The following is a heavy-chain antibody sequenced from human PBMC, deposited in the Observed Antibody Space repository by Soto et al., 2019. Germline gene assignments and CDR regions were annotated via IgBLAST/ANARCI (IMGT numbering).Heavy chain of an antibody. D-gene: IGHD6-6*01. CDR3: ARDPTLSIAARPRSAYFDY. V-gene: IGHV1-69*01. CDR1: GGTFSSYA. J-gene: IGHJ4*02. Sequence: QVQLVQSGAEVKKPGSSVKVSCKASGGTFSSYAISWVRQAPGQGLEWMGGIIPIFGTANYAQKFQGRVTITADESTSTAYMELSSLRSEDTAVYYCARDPTLSIAARPRSAYFDYWGRGTLVTVSS. CDR2: IIPIFGTA.